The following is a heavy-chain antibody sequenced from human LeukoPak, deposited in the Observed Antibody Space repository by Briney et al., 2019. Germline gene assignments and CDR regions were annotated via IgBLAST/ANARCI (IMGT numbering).Heavy chain of an antibody. CDR3: ARPLIAAAGTGAFDI. Sequence: PSETLSLTCTVSGGSISSYYWSWIRQPAGKGLEWIGSIYYSGSTYYNPSLKSRVTISVDTSKNQFSLKLSSVTAADTAVYYCARPLIAAAGTGAFDIWGQGTMVTVSS. CDR2: IYYSGST. J-gene: IGHJ3*02. CDR1: GGSISSYY. V-gene: IGHV4-59*05. D-gene: IGHD6-13*01.